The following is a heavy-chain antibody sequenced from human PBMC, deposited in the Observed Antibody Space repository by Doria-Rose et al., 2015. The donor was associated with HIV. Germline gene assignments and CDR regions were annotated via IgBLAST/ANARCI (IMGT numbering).Heavy chain of an antibody. J-gene: IGHJ6*02. D-gene: IGHD1-1*01. Sequence: QVQLQQWGAGLVKPSETLSLTCAVFGGSFSGYYWRWIRQPPGKGLEWIGEINPSGSTNYKTSLKNRVNISLYTSKNLFSLKLSSVTAADTAVYYCARGLLRGGWNDVDYYYGMDVWGQGTTVTVSS. CDR1: GGSFSGYY. V-gene: IGHV4-34*01. CDR3: ARGLLRGGWNDVDYYYGMDV. CDR2: INPSGST.